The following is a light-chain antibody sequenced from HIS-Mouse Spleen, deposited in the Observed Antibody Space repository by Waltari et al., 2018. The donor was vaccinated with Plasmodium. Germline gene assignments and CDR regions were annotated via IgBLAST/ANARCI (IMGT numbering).Light chain of an antibody. CDR2: GAS. Sequence: EIVFTQSPGTLSLSPGERATLSCRASQSVSSSYLAWYQQTPGQAPRLLIYGASSRATGIPDRFSGSGSGTDFTLTISRLEPEDFAVYYCQQYGSSPYTFGQGTKLEIK. J-gene: IGKJ2*01. CDR1: QSVSSSY. V-gene: IGKV3-20*01. CDR3: QQYGSSPYT.